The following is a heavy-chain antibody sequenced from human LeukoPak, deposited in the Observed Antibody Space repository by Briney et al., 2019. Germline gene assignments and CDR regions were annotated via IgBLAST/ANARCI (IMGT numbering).Heavy chain of an antibody. CDR3: ARVNCGGDCYIPGDYYYYMDV. Sequence: PSETLSLTCTVSGGSISSSSYYWGWIRQPPGKGLEWIGSIYYSGSTYYNPSLKSRVTISVDTSKNQFPLKLSSVTAADTAVYYCARVNCGGDCYIPGDYYYYMDVWGKGTTVTVSS. D-gene: IGHD2-21*01. CDR1: GGSISSSSYY. CDR2: IYYSGST. V-gene: IGHV4-39*01. J-gene: IGHJ6*03.